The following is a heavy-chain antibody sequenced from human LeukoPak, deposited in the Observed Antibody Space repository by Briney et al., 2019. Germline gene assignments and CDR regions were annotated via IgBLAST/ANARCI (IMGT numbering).Heavy chain of an antibody. CDR3: AKENTAMVEYYYYYGMDV. CDR1: GYTFTSYH. Sequence: GASVKVSCKASGYTFTSYHMHWVRQAPGQGLEWMGKINLSGGSTTYAQKFQGRVTMTRDTSTSTVYMELSSLRSEDTAVYYCAKENTAMVEYYYYYGMDVWGQGTTVTVSS. J-gene: IGHJ6*02. D-gene: IGHD5-18*01. V-gene: IGHV1-46*01. CDR2: INLSGGST.